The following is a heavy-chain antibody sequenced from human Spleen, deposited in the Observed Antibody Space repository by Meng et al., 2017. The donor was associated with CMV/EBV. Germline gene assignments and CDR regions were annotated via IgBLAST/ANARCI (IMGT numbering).Heavy chain of an antibody. CDR2: IYWNDDK. Sequence: LSTSGVGVGWIRQPPGKALEWLALIYWNDDKRHSPSLKSRLTITKDTSKNQVVLTMTNMDPVDTATYYCARPRYYDFWSGDPGRIDYWGQGTLVTVSS. CDR1: LSTSGVG. V-gene: IGHV2-5*01. CDR3: ARPRYYDFWSGDPGRIDY. D-gene: IGHD3-3*01. J-gene: IGHJ4*02.